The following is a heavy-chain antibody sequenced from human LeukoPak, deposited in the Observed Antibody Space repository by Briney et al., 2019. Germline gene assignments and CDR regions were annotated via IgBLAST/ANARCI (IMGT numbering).Heavy chain of an antibody. Sequence: GESLKISCNGSGYSFTNYWIGWVRQVPGKGLEWMGIIYPGDSDTRYSPSFQGQVTISADKSISTAYLQWSSLKASDTAMYYCARLDCSGGSCYGFDYWGQGTLVTVSS. J-gene: IGHJ4*02. CDR3: ARLDCSGGSCYGFDY. V-gene: IGHV5-51*01. D-gene: IGHD2-15*01. CDR1: GYSFTNYW. CDR2: IYPGDSDT.